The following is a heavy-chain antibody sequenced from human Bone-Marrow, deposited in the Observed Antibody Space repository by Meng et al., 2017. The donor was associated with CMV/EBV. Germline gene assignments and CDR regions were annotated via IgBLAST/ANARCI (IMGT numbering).Heavy chain of an antibody. V-gene: IGHV3-21*01. CDR1: GIIFSNYA. CDR3: ARGGGTPWGMDV. J-gene: IGHJ6*02. Sequence: GGSLRLSCAASGIIFSNYAVTWVRQAPGKGLEWVSSISSSSSYIYYADSVKGRFTISRDNAKNSLYLQMNSLRAEDTAVYYCARGGGTPWGMDVWGQGTTVTVSS. D-gene: IGHD3-16*01. CDR2: ISSSSSYI.